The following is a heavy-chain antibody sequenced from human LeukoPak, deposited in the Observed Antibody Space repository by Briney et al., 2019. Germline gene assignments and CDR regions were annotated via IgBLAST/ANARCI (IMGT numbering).Heavy chain of an antibody. V-gene: IGHV3-11*06. CDR1: GFTFSDYY. J-gene: IGHJ3*02. CDR2: ISSSSSYI. Sequence: GGSLRLSCAASGFTFSDYYMSWIRQAPGKGLEWVSYISSSSSYIYYADSVKGRFTISRDNAKNSLYLQMNSLRAEDTAVYYCARAGIQLEGEVYDAFDIWGQGTMVTVSS. D-gene: IGHD3-3*01. CDR3: ARAGIQLEGEVYDAFDI.